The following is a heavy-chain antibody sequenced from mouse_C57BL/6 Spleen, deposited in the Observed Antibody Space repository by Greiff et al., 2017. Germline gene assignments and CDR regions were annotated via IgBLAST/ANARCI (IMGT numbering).Heavy chain of an antibody. D-gene: IGHD5-1*01. CDR2: IDPENGDT. Sequence: VQLQQSGAELVRPGASVKLSCTASGFNIKDYYMHWVKQRPEQGLEWIGWIDPENGDTEYASKFQGKATITADTSSNTAYLQLSSLTSEDTAVYYCTTRGSNYVDYWGQGTTLTVSS. CDR1: GFNIKDYY. V-gene: IGHV14-4*01. J-gene: IGHJ2*01. CDR3: TTRGSNYVDY.